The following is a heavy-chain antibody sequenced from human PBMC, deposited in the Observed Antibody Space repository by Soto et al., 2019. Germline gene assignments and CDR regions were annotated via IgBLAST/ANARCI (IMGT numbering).Heavy chain of an antibody. J-gene: IGHJ6*02. CDR3: TTDTGYGMDV. V-gene: IGHV3-53*02. D-gene: IGHD2-8*02. CDR1: GFIVSSKY. CDR2: IYPGGST. Sequence: EVQMVETGGGLSQPGGSLRLSCAVSGFIVSSKYMTWVRQAPGKGLEWVSVIYPGGSTHYADSARGRFTISRDSAKNTVYLQMNSLRAEDAAAYYCTTDTGYGMDVWGQGTTVTVSS.